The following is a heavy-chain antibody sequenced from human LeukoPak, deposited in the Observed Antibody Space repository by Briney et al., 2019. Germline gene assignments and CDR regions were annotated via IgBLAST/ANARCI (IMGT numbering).Heavy chain of an antibody. J-gene: IGHJ4*02. CDR1: GSIFTSYW. CDR2: IDPSDSYT. D-gene: IGHD2-2*01. V-gene: IGHV5-10-1*01. CDR3: ARHGTAAMGDY. Sequence: GASLLISCKGSGSIFTSYWISWVRQLPGKGLEWMGRIDPSDSYTNYSPSFQGHVTISADKSISTAYLQWSSLKASDTAMHYCARHGTAAMGDYWGQGTLVTVSS.